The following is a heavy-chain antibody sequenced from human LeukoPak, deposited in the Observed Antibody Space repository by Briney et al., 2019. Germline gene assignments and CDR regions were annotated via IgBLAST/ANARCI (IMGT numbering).Heavy chain of an antibody. D-gene: IGHD5-18*01. CDR1: GFTFSNFW. Sequence: GGSLRLSCTASGFTFSNFWMGWVRQAPGKGLEWVANIKQDETEKFYLGSVKGRFTISRDNSLNTLHLQMNSLRAENTAFYYCGKGNTASRPGFVDWGQGTLVTVSS. CDR2: IKQDETEK. CDR3: GKGNTASRPGFVD. V-gene: IGHV3-7*03. J-gene: IGHJ4*02.